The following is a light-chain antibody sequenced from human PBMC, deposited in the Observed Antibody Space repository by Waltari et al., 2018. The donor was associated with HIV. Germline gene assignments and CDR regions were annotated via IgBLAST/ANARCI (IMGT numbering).Light chain of an antibody. V-gene: IGLV2-14*01. CDR2: EVS. CDR3: SSYTSGSVV. CDR1: SSDVGDYNY. Sequence: QSALTQPASVSGSPGQSITISCTGTSSDVGDYNYVSWYQQHPGRAAKLMIYEVSNRPSGVSIRFSGSKPGNTASLTISGLQAEDEADYYCSSYTSGSVVFGGGTKLTVL. J-gene: IGLJ2*01.